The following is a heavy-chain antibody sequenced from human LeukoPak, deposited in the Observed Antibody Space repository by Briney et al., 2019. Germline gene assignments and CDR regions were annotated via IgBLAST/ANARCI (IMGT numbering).Heavy chain of an antibody. V-gene: IGHV1-18*01. D-gene: IGHD4-17*01. CDR3: ARAGMTTVTTKYFQH. J-gene: IGHJ1*01. CDR2: ISAYNGNT. Sequence: GASVKVSCKASGYTFTSSGITWVRQAPGQGLEWMGWISAYNGNTNYAQKLQGRVTMTTDTSTSTAYMELRSLRSDDTAVYYCARAGMTTVTTKYFQHWGQGTLVTVSS. CDR1: GYTFTSSG.